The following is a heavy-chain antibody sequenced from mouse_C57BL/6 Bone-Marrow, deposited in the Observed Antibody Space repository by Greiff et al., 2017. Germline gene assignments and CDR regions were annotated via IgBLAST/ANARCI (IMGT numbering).Heavy chain of an antibody. CDR1: GFNIKDDY. J-gene: IGHJ2*01. CDR2: IDPENGDT. Sequence: EVQLVESGAELVRPGASVKLSCTASGFNIKDDYMHWVKQRPEQGLEWIGWIDPENGDTEYASKFQGKATITADTSSNTAYLQLSSLTSEDTAVYYCPLYDLGVGFDYWGQGTTLTVSS. CDR3: PLYDLGVGFDY. V-gene: IGHV14-4*01. D-gene: IGHD2-12*01.